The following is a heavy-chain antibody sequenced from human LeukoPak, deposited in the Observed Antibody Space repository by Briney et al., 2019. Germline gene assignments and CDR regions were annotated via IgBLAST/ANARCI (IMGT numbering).Heavy chain of an antibody. CDR2: INPNSGGT. V-gene: IGHV1-2*02. CDR1: GYTFTSYG. D-gene: IGHD6-25*01. J-gene: IGHJ4*02. CDR3: ARDRDTIPATDAGGDHFHY. Sequence: ASVKVSCKASGYTFTSYGISWVRQAPGQGLEWMGWINPNSGGTNYAQKFQGRVTMTRDTSISTAYMELSWLRSDDTAVYYCARDRDTIPATDAGGDHFHYWGQGTLVTVSS.